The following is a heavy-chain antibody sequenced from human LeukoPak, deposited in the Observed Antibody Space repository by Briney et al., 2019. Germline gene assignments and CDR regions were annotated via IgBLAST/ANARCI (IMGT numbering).Heavy chain of an antibody. Sequence: PGGSLRLSCAASGFTFSSYGMHWVRQALGKGLEWVAVIWYDGSNKYYADSVKGRFTISRDNSKNTLYLQMNSLRAEDTAVYYCARLHGSRLDYWGQGTLVTVSS. D-gene: IGHD6-13*01. CDR1: GFTFSSYG. J-gene: IGHJ4*02. CDR3: ARLHGSRLDY. V-gene: IGHV3-33*01. CDR2: IWYDGSNK.